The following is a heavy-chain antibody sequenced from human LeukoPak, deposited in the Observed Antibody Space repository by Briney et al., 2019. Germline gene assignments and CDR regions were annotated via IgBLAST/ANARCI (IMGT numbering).Heavy chain of an antibody. CDR2: IYYSGNT. V-gene: IGHV4-39*02. J-gene: IGHJ4*02. CDR1: GGSISSSSYY. D-gene: IGHD4-17*01. CDR3: ARDYGDYQFDY. Sequence: SETLSLTCTVSGGSISSSSYYWGWIRQPPGKGLEWIGNIYYSGNTYYNLSLKSRVTISADTSKNHFSLNLKSVTAADTAVYYCARDYGDYQFDYWGQGILVTVSS.